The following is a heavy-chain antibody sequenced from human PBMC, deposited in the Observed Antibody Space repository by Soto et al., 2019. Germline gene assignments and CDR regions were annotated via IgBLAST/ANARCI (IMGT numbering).Heavy chain of an antibody. V-gene: IGHV3-23*01. J-gene: IGHJ3*02. CDR3: AKATWNYGDAFDI. CDR2: ISAGGGST. CDR1: GFTFSSYD. D-gene: IGHD1-7*01. Sequence: EVQLLESGGGLVQPGGSLRLSCAASGFTFSSYDMSWVRQAPGKGLEWVSGISAGGGSTYYADSVKGRFTISRDSSKSTLYLQMNSLRAEDTAVYYWAKATWNYGDAFDIWGQGTMVTVSS.